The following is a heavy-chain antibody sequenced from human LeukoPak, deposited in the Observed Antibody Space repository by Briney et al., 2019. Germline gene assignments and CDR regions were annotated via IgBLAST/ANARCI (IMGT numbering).Heavy chain of an antibody. CDR2: IYYSGST. Sequence: SQTLSLTCTVSGGSISSSSYYWGWIRQPPGKGLEWIGSIYYSGSTYYNPSLKSRVSISVDTSKNQFSLKLSSVTAADTAVYYCANSANYGGNSGYFDYWGQGTLVTVSS. J-gene: IGHJ4*02. CDR1: GGSISSSSYY. V-gene: IGHV4-39*01. CDR3: ANSANYGGNSGYFDY. D-gene: IGHD4-23*01.